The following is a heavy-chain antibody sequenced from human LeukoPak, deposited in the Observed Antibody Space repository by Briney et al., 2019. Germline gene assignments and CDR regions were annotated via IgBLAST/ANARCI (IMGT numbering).Heavy chain of an antibody. Sequence: GGSLRLSCAASGSTFTNYWMHWVRQAPGKGLEWVANIKPDGSEQNYADSVKGRFTISRDNAKNSLYLHMNSLRADDTDVYYCARANNGGFDYWGQGTLVTVSS. V-gene: IGHV3-7*01. J-gene: IGHJ4*02. D-gene: IGHD2-8*01. CDR1: GSTFTNYW. CDR2: IKPDGSEQ. CDR3: ARANNGGFDY.